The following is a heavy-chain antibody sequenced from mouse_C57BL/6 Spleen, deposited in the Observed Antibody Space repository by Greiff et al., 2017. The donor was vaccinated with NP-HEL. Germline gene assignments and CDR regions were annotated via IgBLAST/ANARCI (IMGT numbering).Heavy chain of an antibody. J-gene: IGHJ2*01. CDR2: INPSSGYT. D-gene: IGHD2-1*01. V-gene: IGHV1-7*01. CDR3: ARRAVYYGNYNYFDY. CDR1: GYTFTSYW. Sequence: VQLQQSGAELAKPGASVKLSCKASGYTFTSYWMHWVKQRPGQGLAWIGYINPSSGYTKYNQKFKDKATLTADKSSSAAYMQLSSLTYEDSAVYYCARRAVYYGNYNYFDYWGQGTTLTVSS.